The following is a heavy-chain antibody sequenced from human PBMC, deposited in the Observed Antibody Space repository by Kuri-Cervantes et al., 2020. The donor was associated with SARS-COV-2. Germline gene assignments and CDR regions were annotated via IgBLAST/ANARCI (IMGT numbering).Heavy chain of an antibody. CDR2: IYYSGST. D-gene: IGHD5-24*01. CDR1: GGSISSGGYY. J-gene: IGHJ6*02. CDR3: ARFETITGDYYYYGMDV. Sequence: SETLSLTCTVSGGSISSGGYYWSWIRQHPGKGLEWIGYIYYSGSTYYNPSLKSRVTISVDTSKNQFSLKLSSVTAADTAVYYCARFETITGDYYYYGMDVWGQGTTVTASS. V-gene: IGHV4-31*03.